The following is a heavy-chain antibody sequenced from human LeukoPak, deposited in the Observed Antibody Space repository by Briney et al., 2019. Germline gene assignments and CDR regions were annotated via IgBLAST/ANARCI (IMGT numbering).Heavy chain of an antibody. CDR2: IIPILGIA. CDR3: VSETFAVLKMGAFYI. D-gene: IGHD5-24*01. V-gene: IGHV1-69*04. J-gene: IGHJ3*02. CDR1: GGTFSSYA. Sequence: VASVKVSCKASGGTFSSYAMSWVRQAPGQGLEWMGRIIPILGIANYAQKFQGRVTITADKSTSTAYMELRGLRSDDTAVYYCVSETFAVLKMGAFYIWGQGTMVTVSS.